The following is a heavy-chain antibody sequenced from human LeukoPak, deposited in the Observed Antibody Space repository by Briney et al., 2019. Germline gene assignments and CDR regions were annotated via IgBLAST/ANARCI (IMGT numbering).Heavy chain of an antibody. J-gene: IGHJ6*02. CDR2: IYYSGST. CDR3: ARDLTRGYSYGSPGHYYYGMDV. D-gene: IGHD5-18*01. CDR1: GGSISSYY. Sequence: SETLSLTCTVSGGSISSYYWSWIRQPPGKGLEWIGYIYYSGSTNYSPSLKSRVTISVDTSKNQFSLKLSSVTAADTAVYYCARDLTRGYSYGSPGHYYYGMDVWGQGTTVTVSS. V-gene: IGHV4-59*01.